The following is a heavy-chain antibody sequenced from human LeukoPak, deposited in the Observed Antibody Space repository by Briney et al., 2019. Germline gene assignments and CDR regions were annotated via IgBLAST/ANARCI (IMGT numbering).Heavy chain of an antibody. CDR1: GFIVSNNY. V-gene: IGHV3-53*01. CDR3: ARNHVVVTAIRFDP. CDR2: IYSGGGT. Sequence: GGSLRLSCAASGFIVSNNYMNWVRQAPGKGLEWVSIIYSGGGTYYADSVKGRFTISRDNSKNTLYLQMNSLRADDTAVYYCARNHVVVTAIRFDPWGQGTLVTVSS. J-gene: IGHJ5*02. D-gene: IGHD2-21*02.